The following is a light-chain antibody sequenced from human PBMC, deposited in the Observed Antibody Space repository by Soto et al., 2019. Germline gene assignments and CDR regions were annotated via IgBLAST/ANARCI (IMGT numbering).Light chain of an antibody. Sequence: QSALTQPASVSGSPGQSITISCTGTSNDVGSYNLVSWYQHHPGKVPKLMIYEGNKRPSGVSNRFSGSRSDNTASLTISGLQAEDEAYYYCCSFAGTSSVIIGGGTKVTVL. V-gene: IGLV2-23*01. CDR2: EGN. J-gene: IGLJ2*01. CDR1: SNDVGSYNL. CDR3: CSFAGTSSVI.